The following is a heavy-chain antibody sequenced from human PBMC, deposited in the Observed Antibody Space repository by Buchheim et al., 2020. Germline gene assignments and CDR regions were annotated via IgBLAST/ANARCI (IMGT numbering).Heavy chain of an antibody. V-gene: IGHV3-48*02. D-gene: IGHD3-3*01. CDR1: GFMFSAYG. J-gene: IGHJ3*02. Sequence: EVQLVESGGDLVQPGGSLRLSCVASGFMFSAYGMDWVRQAPGKGLEWVSYISSSSSTIYYADSVKGRFTISRDNAKNSLYLQMNSLRDEDTAVYYCARDLWSPSFGAGSFDIWGQGI. CDR2: ISSSSSTI. CDR3: ARDLWSPSFGAGSFDI.